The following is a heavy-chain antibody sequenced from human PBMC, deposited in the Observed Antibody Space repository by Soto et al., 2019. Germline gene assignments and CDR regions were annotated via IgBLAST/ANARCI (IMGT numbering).Heavy chain of an antibody. CDR3: AREMADCSDRSCYPGPYDS. D-gene: IGHD3-16*01. V-gene: IGHV3-48*02. CDR1: GLTFTSYS. J-gene: IGHJ5*02. CDR2: ITSKSTTI. Sequence: PGGSLILACAASGLTFTSYSMNWVLQAPGHGLEWVSYITSKSTTIKYADSVKGRFTVSRDNAKNSLYLQLNSLRDEDTAVYYCAREMADCSDRSCYPGPYDSWGQGTLVPVSS.